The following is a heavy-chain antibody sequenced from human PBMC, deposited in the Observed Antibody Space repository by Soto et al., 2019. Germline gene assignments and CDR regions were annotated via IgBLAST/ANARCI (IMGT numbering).Heavy chain of an antibody. Sequence: RLSCAASGFSLSNNGMHWVRQAPGKGLEWVAVISYDGNNKYYADSVKGRFTISRDNSKNTVYLEMNNLRAEDTAMYYCAKGGSGNYLTYYYYYGMDVWGQGTTVT. V-gene: IGHV3-30*18. CDR3: AKGGSGNYLTYYYYYGMDV. CDR2: ISYDGNNK. D-gene: IGHD3-22*01. CDR1: GFSLSNNG. J-gene: IGHJ6*02.